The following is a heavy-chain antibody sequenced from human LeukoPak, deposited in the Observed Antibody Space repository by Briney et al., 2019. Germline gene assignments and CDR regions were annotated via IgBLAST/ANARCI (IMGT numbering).Heavy chain of an antibody. V-gene: IGHV4-59*01. CDR2: MYYSGNT. J-gene: IGHJ4*02. Sequence: PSEALSLTCTVSVDSISGYYWSWIRQPPGKGLEWIGYMYYSGNTNYNPSLKSRLTTSLDTSKNQFSLKLSSVTAADTAVYYCARGKYYFDYRGQGTLVTVSS. CDR1: VDSISGYY. CDR3: ARGKYYFDY.